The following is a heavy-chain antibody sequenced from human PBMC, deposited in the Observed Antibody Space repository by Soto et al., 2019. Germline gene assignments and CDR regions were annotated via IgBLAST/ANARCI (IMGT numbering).Heavy chain of an antibody. CDR1: GFTFSSSA. Sequence: QLVESGGGVVQPGRSLRLSCAASGFTFSSSAMHWVRQAPGKGLEWVAVISYDGRNEYYADSMKGRFTVSRDISRNTLDLQMNSLRAEDTAVYYCAREGGSGAFDIWGQGTMVTVSS. CDR3: AREGGSGAFDI. CDR2: ISYDGRNE. D-gene: IGHD2-15*01. J-gene: IGHJ3*02. V-gene: IGHV3-30*04.